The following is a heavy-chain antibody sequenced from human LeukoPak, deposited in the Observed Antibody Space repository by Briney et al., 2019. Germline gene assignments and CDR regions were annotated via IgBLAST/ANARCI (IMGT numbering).Heavy chain of an antibody. CDR2: INHSGST. CDR1: GGSFSGYY. V-gene: IGHV4-34*01. D-gene: IGHD6-13*01. CDR3: ARAGSSWYGYYFDY. J-gene: IGHJ4*02. Sequence: SETLSLTCAVYGGSFSGYYWSWIRQPPGKGLEWIGEINHSGSTNYNPSLKSRVTISVDTSKNQFSLKLSSVTAADTAVYYCARAGSSWYGYYFDYWGQGTLVTVSS.